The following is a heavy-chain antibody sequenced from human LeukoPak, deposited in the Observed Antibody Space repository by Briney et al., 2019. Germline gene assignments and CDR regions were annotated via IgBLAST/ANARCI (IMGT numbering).Heavy chain of an antibody. CDR3: AAGTAADY. Sequence: GGSLRLSCVVSGISISDYYMNWIRQAPGKGLEWISYVSSSSSYTDYAESVKGRFSISRDNAKSALYLEMSDLRVEDTAVYYCAAGTAADYWGQGTLVTVSS. CDR2: VSSSSSYT. J-gene: IGHJ4*02. V-gene: IGHV3-11*03. D-gene: IGHD6-13*01. CDR1: GISISDYY.